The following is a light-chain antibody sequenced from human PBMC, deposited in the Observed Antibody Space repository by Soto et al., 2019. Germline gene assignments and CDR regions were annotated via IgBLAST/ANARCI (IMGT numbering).Light chain of an antibody. J-gene: IGLJ1*01. CDR1: SSDVGSYNL. CDR3: CSYAGNSNYV. CDR2: EGS. Sequence: QSAVTQPASVSGSPGQSITISCTGTSSDVGSYNLVSWYQQCPGTAPKLIIHEGSQRPSGVSNRFSGSKSGNTASLTISGLQAEDEADYHCCSYAGNSNYVFGTGTKVTVL. V-gene: IGLV2-23*01.